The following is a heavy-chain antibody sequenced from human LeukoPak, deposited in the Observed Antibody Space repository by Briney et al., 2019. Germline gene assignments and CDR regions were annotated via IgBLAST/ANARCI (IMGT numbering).Heavy chain of an antibody. Sequence: PSETLSLTCGVSGYSISSGYYWGWIRQPPGKGLEWIGSIYHSGSTYYNPSLKSRVTISVDTSKNQFSLKLSSVTAADTAVYYCARPAPSWAPPNHFAFDIWGQGTMVTVSS. D-gene: IGHD3-3*02. CDR2: IYHSGST. CDR1: GYSISSGYY. J-gene: IGHJ3*02. CDR3: ARPAPSWAPPNHFAFDI. V-gene: IGHV4-38-2*01.